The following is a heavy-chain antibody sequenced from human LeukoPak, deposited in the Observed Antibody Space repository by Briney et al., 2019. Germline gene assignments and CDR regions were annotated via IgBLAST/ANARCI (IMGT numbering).Heavy chain of an antibody. V-gene: IGHV3-23*01. CDR3: AKDPMGSSGRGDAFDI. Sequence: GGSLRLSCAASGFTFSSYAMSWVRQAPGKGLEWVSAISGSGGSTYYADSVKGRFTISRDNSADTLYLQMTSLRANDTAVYYCAKDPMGSSGRGDAFDIWGQGTMVTVSS. J-gene: IGHJ3*02. CDR2: ISGSGGST. CDR1: GFTFSSYA. D-gene: IGHD6-13*01.